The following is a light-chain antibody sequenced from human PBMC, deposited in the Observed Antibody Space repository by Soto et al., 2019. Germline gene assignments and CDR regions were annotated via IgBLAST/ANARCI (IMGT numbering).Light chain of an antibody. J-gene: IGKJ4*01. CDR1: QGINNY. V-gene: IGKV1-27*01. CDR2: AAS. Sequence: DVQLTQSPSSLSASVGARVTITCRASQGINNYLAWYQQKPGKVPNLLIYAASTLQSGVPSRFSCSGSGTDFTLNISSLQPEDVATDYCQKFNSVPTFGGGTKVEI. CDR3: QKFNSVPT.